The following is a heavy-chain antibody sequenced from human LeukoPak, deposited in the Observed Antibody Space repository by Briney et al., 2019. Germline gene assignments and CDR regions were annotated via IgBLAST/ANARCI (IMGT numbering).Heavy chain of an antibody. J-gene: IGHJ4*02. D-gene: IGHD3-10*01. V-gene: IGHV4-34*01. CDR1: GESFSGYY. CDR2: INHSGST. CDR3: ARRGSGSYYNDLMDY. Sequence: SETLSLTCAVYGESFSGYYWSWIRQPPGKGLEWIGEINHSGSTNYNPSLKSRVTISVDTSKNQFSLKLSSVTAADTAVYYCARRGSGSYYNDLMDYWGQGTLVTVSS.